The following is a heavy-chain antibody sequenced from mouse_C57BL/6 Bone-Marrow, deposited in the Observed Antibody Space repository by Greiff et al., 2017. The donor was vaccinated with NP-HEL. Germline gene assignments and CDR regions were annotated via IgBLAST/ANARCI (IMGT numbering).Heavy chain of an antibody. V-gene: IGHV1-64*01. J-gene: IGHJ4*01. CDR1: GYTFTSYW. D-gene: IGHD1-1*01. CDR2: IHPNSGST. CDR3: ARWYGSRELYYAMDY. Sequence: QVQLQQPGAELVKPGASVKLSCKASGYTFTSYWMHWVKQRPGQGLEWIGMIHPNSGSTNYNEKFKSKATLTVDKSSSTAYMQRSSLTSEDSAVYDCARWYGSRELYYAMDYWGQGTSVTVSS.